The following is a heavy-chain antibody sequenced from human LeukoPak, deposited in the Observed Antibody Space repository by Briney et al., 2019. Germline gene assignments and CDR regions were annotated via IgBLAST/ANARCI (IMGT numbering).Heavy chain of an antibody. J-gene: IGHJ4*02. D-gene: IGHD6-13*01. Sequence: GGSLRLSCAASGFTFSDYYMNWIRQAPGKGLEWVSYISSSGTTIYYAASVKGRFTISRDNAKKSLYLQMNSLRADDTALYYCLIDTTAGGLDYWGQGTLVTVSS. V-gene: IGHV3-11*01. CDR3: LIDTTAGGLDY. CDR1: GFTFSDYY. CDR2: ISSSGTTI.